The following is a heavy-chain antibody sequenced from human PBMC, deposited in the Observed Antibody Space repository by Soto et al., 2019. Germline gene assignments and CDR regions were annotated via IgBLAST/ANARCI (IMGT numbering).Heavy chain of an antibody. D-gene: IGHD2-8*01. CDR2: INPKSGGT. Sequence: ASVKVSCKASGYSFTDYPIHWVRQAPGQGLEWLGRINPKSGGTSTAQKFQGWVTMTTDTSISTASMELTRLTSDDTAIYYCARGDSTDCSNGVCSFFYNHDFDVWGQGTTVTVSS. J-gene: IGHJ6*02. V-gene: IGHV1-2*04. CDR1: GYSFTDYP. CDR3: ARGDSTDCSNGVCSFFYNHDFDV.